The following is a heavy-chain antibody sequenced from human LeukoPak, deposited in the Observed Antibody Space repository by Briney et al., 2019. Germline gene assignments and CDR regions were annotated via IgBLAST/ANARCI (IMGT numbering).Heavy chain of an antibody. CDR3: TRHGSYSHGF. Sequence: PSGILSLTCAVSGGSISSGGYWSWVRQPPGKGLEWIGQIYISGSTNYNPSLDSRVTMSLDKSRNQLSLRLKSMTAADTAVYYCTRHGSYSHGFWGQGALVTVAS. D-gene: IGHD3-10*01. J-gene: IGHJ4*02. CDR1: GGSISSGGY. V-gene: IGHV4-4*02. CDR2: IYISGST.